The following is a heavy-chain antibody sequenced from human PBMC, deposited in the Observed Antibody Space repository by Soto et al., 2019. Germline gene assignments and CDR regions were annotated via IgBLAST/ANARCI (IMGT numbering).Heavy chain of an antibody. Sequence: SETLSLTCAVYGGSFSGYYWSWIRQPPGKGLEWIGEINHSGSSNYNQSLKSRVTLSVDTSKNQFSLKLSSVTAADTAVYYCARRFIVVVPAATRRGGWFDPWGQGTTVTVSS. J-gene: IGHJ5*02. V-gene: IGHV4-34*01. CDR3: ARRFIVVVPAATRRGGWFDP. CDR2: INHSGSS. D-gene: IGHD2-2*01. CDR1: GGSFSGYY.